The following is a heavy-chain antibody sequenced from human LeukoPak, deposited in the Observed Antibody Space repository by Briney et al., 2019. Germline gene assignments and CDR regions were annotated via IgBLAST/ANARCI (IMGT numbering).Heavy chain of an antibody. V-gene: IGHV3-21*01. D-gene: IGHD3-16*01. J-gene: IGHJ3*02. Sequence: RGSLRLSCVASGFTFSSYSMNWVRQAPGKGLEWVSCIRSDSSYMYYADSVKGRFTISRDNAENSLCLQMNSLRAEDTAVYYCARLVWGGGSCDAFDIWGQGTMVTVSA. CDR1: GFTFSSYS. CDR3: ARLVWGGGSCDAFDI. CDR2: IRSDSSYM.